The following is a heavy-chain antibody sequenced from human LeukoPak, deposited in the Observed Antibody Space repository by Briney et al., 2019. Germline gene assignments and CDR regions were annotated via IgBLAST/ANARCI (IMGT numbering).Heavy chain of an antibody. J-gene: IGHJ5*02. Sequence: PSETLSLTCIVSGGSISSSSYYWGWIRQPPGKGLEWIGSIYYSGSTYYNPSLKSRVTISVDTSKNQFSLKLSSVTAADTAVYYCARSRITIFGVVTPWGQGTLVTVSS. CDR2: IYYSGST. CDR1: GGSISSSSYY. CDR3: ARSRITIFGVVTP. D-gene: IGHD3-3*01. V-gene: IGHV4-39*01.